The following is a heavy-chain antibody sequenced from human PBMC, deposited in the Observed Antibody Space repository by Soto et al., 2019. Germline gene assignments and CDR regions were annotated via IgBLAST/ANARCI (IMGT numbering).Heavy chain of an antibody. V-gene: IGHV4-39*01. CDR2: IYYSGST. D-gene: IGHD4-4*01. Sequence: PSETLSLTCTVSGGSISSSSYYWGWIRQPPGKGLEWIGSIYYSGSTYYNPSLKSRVTISVDTSKNQFSLKLSSVTAADTAVYYCARIATVTDYYYYYGMDVWGQGTTVTVS. CDR1: GGSISSSSYY. CDR3: ARIATVTDYYYYYGMDV. J-gene: IGHJ6*02.